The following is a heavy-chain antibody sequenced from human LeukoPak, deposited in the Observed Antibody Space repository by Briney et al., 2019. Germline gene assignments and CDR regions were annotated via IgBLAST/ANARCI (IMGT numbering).Heavy chain of an antibody. CDR3: ARDPFWSGYYDYYGMVV. D-gene: IGHD3-3*01. J-gene: IGHJ6*02. Sequence: LRLSCAASGFTFSDLYMSWIRQPPGKGLEWIGEINHSGSTNYNPSLKSRVTISVDTSKNQFSLKLSSVTAADTAVYYCARDPFWSGYYDYYGMVVWGQGTTVTVSS. CDR1: GFTFSDLY. V-gene: IGHV4-34*01. CDR2: INHSGST.